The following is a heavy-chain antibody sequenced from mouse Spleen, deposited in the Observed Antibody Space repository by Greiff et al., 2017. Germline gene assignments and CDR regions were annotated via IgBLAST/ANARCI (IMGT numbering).Heavy chain of an antibody. CDR2: IWRGGST. V-gene: IGHV2-5*01. CDR1: GFSLTSYG. D-gene: IGHD1-1*01. Sequence: QVQLQQSGPGLVQPSQSLSITCTVSGFSLTSYGVHWVRQSPGKGLEWLGVIWRGGSTDYNAAFMSRLSITKDNSKSQVFFKMNSLQADDTAIYYCAKNVITTVVATDAMDYWGQGTSVTVSS. CDR3: AKNVITTVVATDAMDY. J-gene: IGHJ4*01.